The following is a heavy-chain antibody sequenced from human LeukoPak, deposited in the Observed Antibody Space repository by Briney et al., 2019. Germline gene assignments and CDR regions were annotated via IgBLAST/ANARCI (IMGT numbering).Heavy chain of an antibody. CDR2: IYTSGST. Sequence: PSETLSLTCTVSGGSISSGSYYWSWIRQTAGKGLEWIGRIYTSGSTNYNPSLKSRVTISVDTSKNQFSLKLSSVTAADTAVYYCATLFCGGDCYLVSWGQGTLVTVSS. CDR1: GGSISSGSYY. D-gene: IGHD2-21*02. V-gene: IGHV4-61*02. CDR3: ATLFCGGDCYLVS. J-gene: IGHJ5*02.